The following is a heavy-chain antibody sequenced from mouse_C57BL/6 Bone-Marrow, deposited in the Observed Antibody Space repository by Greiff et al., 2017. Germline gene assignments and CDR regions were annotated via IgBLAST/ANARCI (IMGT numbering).Heavy chain of an antibody. J-gene: IGHJ4*01. CDR2: SRNKANDYTT. CDR3: ARDASSSMDY. Sequence: EVKVVESGGGLVQSGRSLRLSCATSGFTFSDFYMEWVRQAPGKGLEWIAASRNKANDYTTEYSASVKGRFIVSRDTSQSILYLQMNALRAEDTAIYYCARDASSSMDYWGQGTSVTVSS. V-gene: IGHV7-1*01. CDR1: GFTFSDFY.